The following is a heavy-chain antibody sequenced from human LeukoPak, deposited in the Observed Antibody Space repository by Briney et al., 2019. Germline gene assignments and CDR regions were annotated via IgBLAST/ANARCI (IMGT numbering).Heavy chain of an antibody. J-gene: IGHJ4*02. V-gene: IGHV4-39*07. CDR2: IYYSGST. CDR3: ARDSVGDYSNFDY. CDR1: GGSISSSSYY. D-gene: IGHD4-17*01. Sequence: SETLSLTCTVSGGSISSSSYYWGWIRQPPGKGLEWIGSIYYSGSTYYNPSLKSRVTISVDTSKNQFSLKLSSVTAADTAVYYCARDSVGDYSNFDYWGQGTLVTVSS.